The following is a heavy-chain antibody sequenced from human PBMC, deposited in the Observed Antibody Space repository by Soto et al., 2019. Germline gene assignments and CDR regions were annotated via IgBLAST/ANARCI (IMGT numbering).Heavy chain of an antibody. V-gene: IGHV4-59*01. Sequence: SETLSLTCTVSGGSISSYYWSWIRQPPGKGLEWIGYIYYSGSTNYNPSLKSRVTISVDTSKNQFSLKLSSVTAAGTAVYYCARVTNPKFWSGYYTRSIFDYWGQGTLVTV. CDR2: IYYSGST. CDR1: GGSISSYY. CDR3: ARVTNPKFWSGYYTRSIFDY. D-gene: IGHD3-3*01. J-gene: IGHJ4*02.